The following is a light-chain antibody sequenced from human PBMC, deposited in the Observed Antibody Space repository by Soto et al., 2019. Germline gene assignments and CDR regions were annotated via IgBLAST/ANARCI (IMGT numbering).Light chain of an antibody. J-gene: IGLJ1*01. CDR1: SSDVGGYNY. CDR3: SSYTSSRTLV. Sequence: QSVLAQPASVSGSPGQSITISCTGTSSDVGGYNYVSWYQQHPGKAPKLMIYEVSNRPSGVSSRFSGSKSGNTASLTISGLQAEDEADYYCSSYTSSRTLVFGTGTKVTVL. CDR2: EVS. V-gene: IGLV2-14*01.